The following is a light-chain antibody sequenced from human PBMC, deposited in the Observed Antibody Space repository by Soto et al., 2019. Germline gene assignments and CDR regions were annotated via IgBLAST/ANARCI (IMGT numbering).Light chain of an antibody. J-gene: IGKJ2*01. CDR2: GAS. Sequence: ENVLTQYTGTLSLSPGERATLSGRASHSVSSNYLAWYQQKPGQAPRLLVYGASSRATGIPDRFSGSGSGTDFTLTINSLQPDDSATYFCQQYNSYSYTFGQGTKVDIK. V-gene: IGKV3-20*01. CDR1: HSVSSNY. CDR3: QQYNSYSYT.